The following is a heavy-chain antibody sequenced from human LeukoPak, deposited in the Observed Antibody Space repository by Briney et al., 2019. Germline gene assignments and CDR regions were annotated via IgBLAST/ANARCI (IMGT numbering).Heavy chain of an antibody. Sequence: PGGSLRLSCAAPGFTFSSYWMHWVRQAPGKGLVWVSRIKSDGSSTSYADSVKGRFTISRDNAKNTLYLQMNSLRAEDTAVYYCASTGGYSYGFYTVRDGTDYWGQGTLVTVSS. CDR1: GFTFSSYW. CDR3: ASTGGYSYGFYTVRDGTDY. V-gene: IGHV3-74*01. D-gene: IGHD5-18*01. J-gene: IGHJ4*02. CDR2: IKSDGSST.